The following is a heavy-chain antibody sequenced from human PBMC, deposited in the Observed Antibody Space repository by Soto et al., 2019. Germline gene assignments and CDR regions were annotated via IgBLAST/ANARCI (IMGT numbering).Heavy chain of an antibody. D-gene: IGHD3-3*01. CDR3: ARISSYDFWSGYYTGPTGAHFDS. V-gene: IGHV5-51*01. CDR1: GYSFTSYW. Sequence: PGESLKISCKGSGYSFTSYWIGWVRQMPGKGLEWMGIIYPGDSDTRYSPSFQGQVTISADKSISTAYLQWSSLKASDTAMYYCARISSYDFWSGYYTGPTGAHFDSWGQGTPVTVSS. CDR2: IYPGDSDT. J-gene: IGHJ5*01.